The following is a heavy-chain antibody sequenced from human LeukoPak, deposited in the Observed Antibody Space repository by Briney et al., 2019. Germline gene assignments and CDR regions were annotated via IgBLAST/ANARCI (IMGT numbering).Heavy chain of an antibody. D-gene: IGHD3-3*01. CDR2: INPNSGGT. CDR1: GYTFTGYY. CDR3: ARGNYDFWSGYPFDY. V-gene: IGHV1-2*02. Sequence: ASVKVSCKASGYTFTGYYMHWVRQAPGQGLEWMGWINPNSGGTNYAQKFRGRVTMTRDTSISTAYMELSRLRSDDTAVYYCARGNYDFWSGYPFDYWGQGTLATVSS. J-gene: IGHJ4*02.